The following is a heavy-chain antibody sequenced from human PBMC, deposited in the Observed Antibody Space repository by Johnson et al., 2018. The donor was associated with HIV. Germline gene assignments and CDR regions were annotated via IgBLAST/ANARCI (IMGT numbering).Heavy chain of an antibody. CDR3: ARDSYKWEITASDI. V-gene: IGHV3-30-3*01. J-gene: IGHJ3*02. CDR2: ISYDGSNK. Sequence: QVQLVESGGGVVQPGRSLRLSCAASGFTFSSYAMHWVRQAPGKGLEWVAVISYDGSNKYYADSVKGRFTISRDNSKNTLYLQMHSLRTEDTAVYYCARDSYKWEITASDIWGQGTMVTVSS. CDR1: GFTFSSYA. D-gene: IGHD1-26*01.